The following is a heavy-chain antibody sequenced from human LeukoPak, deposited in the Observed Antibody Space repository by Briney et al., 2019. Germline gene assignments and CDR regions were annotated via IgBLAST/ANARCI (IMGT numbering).Heavy chain of an antibody. V-gene: IGHV1-2*02. Sequence: ASVKVSCKASGYTFTGYYMHWVRQAPGQGVERKGWINPNSGGTNYAQKFQGRVTMTRDTSISTAYMELSRLRSDDTAVYYCARGLYSSSWIDYWGQGTLVTVSS. CDR3: ARGLYSSSWIDY. CDR1: GYTFTGYY. D-gene: IGHD6-13*01. CDR2: INPNSGGT. J-gene: IGHJ4*02.